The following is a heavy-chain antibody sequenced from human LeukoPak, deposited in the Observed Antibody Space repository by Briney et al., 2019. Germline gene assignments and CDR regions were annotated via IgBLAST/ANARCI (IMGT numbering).Heavy chain of an antibody. J-gene: IGHJ4*02. D-gene: IGHD3-22*01. CDR3: AREIGDSSGYYGY. Sequence: ASVKVSCKASGYTFTGYYMHWVRQAPGQRLEWMGWINPNSGGTNYAQKFQGRVTMTRDTSISTAYMELSRLRSDDTAVYYCAREIGDSSGYYGYLGQGTLVTVSS. V-gene: IGHV1-2*02. CDR1: GYTFTGYY. CDR2: INPNSGGT.